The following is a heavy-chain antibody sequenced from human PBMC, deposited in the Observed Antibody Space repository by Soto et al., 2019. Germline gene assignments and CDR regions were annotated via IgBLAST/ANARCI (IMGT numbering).Heavy chain of an antibody. J-gene: IGHJ4*02. V-gene: IGHV4-59*01. CDR2: VYYTGST. D-gene: IGHD2-15*01. CDR1: GDSIDNYY. Sequence: SETLSLTCTVSGDSIDNYYWSWIRQPPGKRLEWIGYVYYTGSTTHNPSLESRVAMSVDTSKNQFSLQLSSVSAADSAVYYCAKYRRTEAEGYTLDYWGRGTLVTVSS. CDR3: AKYRRTEAEGYTLDY.